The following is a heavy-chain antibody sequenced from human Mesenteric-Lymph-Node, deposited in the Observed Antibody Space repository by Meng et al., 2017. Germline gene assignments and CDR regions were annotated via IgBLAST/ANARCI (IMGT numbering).Heavy chain of an antibody. J-gene: IGHJ6*02. V-gene: IGHV3-48*03. CDR1: GFSFSTYA. CDR3: ARESVYCGGDCYLGRKPYYYGMDV. CDR2: ISSSGSTI. Sequence: GGSLRLSCAASGFSFSTYAMTWVRQAPGKGLEWVSYISSSGSTIYYADSVKGRFTISRDNAKNSLYLQMNSLRAEDTAVYYCARESVYCGGDCYLGRKPYYYGMDVWGQGTTVTVSS. D-gene: IGHD2-21*02.